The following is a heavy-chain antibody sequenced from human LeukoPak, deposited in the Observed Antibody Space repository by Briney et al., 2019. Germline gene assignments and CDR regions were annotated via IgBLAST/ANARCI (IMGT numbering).Heavy chain of an antibody. D-gene: IGHD6-13*01. CDR1: GGSISSYY. Sequence: SETLSLTCTVSGGSISSYYWSWIRQPPGKGLEWIGYIYYSGSNNYNPSLKSRVTISVNTSKNQFSLKLSSVTAADTAVYYCARRRQHYDYWGQGTLVTVSS. CDR2: IYYSGSN. CDR3: ARRRQHYDY. J-gene: IGHJ4*02. V-gene: IGHV4-59*08.